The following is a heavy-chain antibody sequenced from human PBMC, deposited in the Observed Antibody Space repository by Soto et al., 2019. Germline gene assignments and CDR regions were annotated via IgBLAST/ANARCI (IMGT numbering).Heavy chain of an antibody. CDR2: IYQSGVT. V-gene: IGHV4-30-2*01. CDR1: GDSYSISTYS. D-gene: IGHD6-19*01. Sequence: SETLSLTCNMSGDSYSISTYSWSWIRQPPGKALQWIGFIYQSGVTSYNPSLASRVSISLDRSNNQCSLKLKSVTAADTAVYFCSGMPYTSGLRFDPWGPGTLVTVSS. CDR3: SGMPYTSGLRFDP. J-gene: IGHJ5*02.